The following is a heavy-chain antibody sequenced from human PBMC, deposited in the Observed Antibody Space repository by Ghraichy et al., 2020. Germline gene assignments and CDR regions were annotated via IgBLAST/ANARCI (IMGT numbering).Heavy chain of an antibody. CDR3: VRGAVTVDY. V-gene: IGHV3-74*01. CDR2: INGDGSIT. D-gene: IGHD3-3*01. CDR1: GFTFSNYW. Sequence: LSLTCAASGFTFSNYWMHWVRQTPEKGLVWVSRINGDGSITAYADSVKGRFTISRDNAKNTLYLQMNSLRAEDMALYYCVRGAVTVDYWGQGTLVTVSS. J-gene: IGHJ4*02.